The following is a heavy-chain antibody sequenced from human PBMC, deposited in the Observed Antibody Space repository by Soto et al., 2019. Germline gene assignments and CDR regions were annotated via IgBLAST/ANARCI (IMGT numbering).Heavy chain of an antibody. Sequence: SVKVSCKASGGTFSSYAISWVRQAPGQGLEWMGGIIPIFGTANYAQKFQGRVTITADKSTSTAYMELSSLRSEDTAVYYCARIPERSWYDSYWFDPWGQGTLVTVSS. J-gene: IGHJ5*02. D-gene: IGHD6-13*01. CDR1: GGTFSSYA. CDR3: ARIPERSWYDSYWFDP. V-gene: IGHV1-69*06. CDR2: IIPIFGTA.